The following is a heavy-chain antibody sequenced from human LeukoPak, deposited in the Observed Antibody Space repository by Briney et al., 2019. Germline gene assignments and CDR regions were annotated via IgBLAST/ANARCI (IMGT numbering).Heavy chain of an antibody. V-gene: IGHV3-48*02. Sequence: GGSLRLSCAAFGFSFSSYSMNWVRQAPGKGLEWVSYISSSSSTIYYADSVKGRFTISRDNAKNSLYLQMNSLRDEDTAVYYCAREYSGSYPPDYWGQGTLVTVSS. J-gene: IGHJ4*02. D-gene: IGHD1-26*01. CDR3: AREYSGSYPPDY. CDR2: ISSSSSTI. CDR1: GFSFSSYS.